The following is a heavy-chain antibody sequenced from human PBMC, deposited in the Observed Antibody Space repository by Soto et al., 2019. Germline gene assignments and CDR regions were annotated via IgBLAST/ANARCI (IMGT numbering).Heavy chain of an antibody. CDR3: ANKDGYRPFDY. CDR1: GFSFSSYA. CDR2: ISGSGAST. Sequence: PGGSLRLSCAASGFSFSSYAMSWVRQAPGKGLEWVSGISGSGASTYYADSVKGRFTISRDNSKNTLYLQMNSLRAEDTAVYYCANKDGYRPFDYWGQGTLVTVSS. V-gene: IGHV3-23*01. J-gene: IGHJ4*02. D-gene: IGHD1-1*01.